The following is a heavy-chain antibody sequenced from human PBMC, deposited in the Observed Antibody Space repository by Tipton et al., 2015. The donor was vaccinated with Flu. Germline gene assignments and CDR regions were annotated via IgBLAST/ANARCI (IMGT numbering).Heavy chain of an antibody. D-gene: IGHD3-10*01. CDR2: IYYSGST. CDR3: ARDQGFGGGLAYDYYLLDV. J-gene: IGHJ6*02. CDR1: GGSISGGGAY. V-gene: IGHV4-31*03. Sequence: LRLSCTVSGGSISGGGAYWSWIRQRPGEGLEWIASIYYSGSTYYNPSLERRTTISVDTSKSQFSLTLSSVTAADTAVYYCARDQGFGGGLAYDYYLLDVWGQGTTVTVSS.